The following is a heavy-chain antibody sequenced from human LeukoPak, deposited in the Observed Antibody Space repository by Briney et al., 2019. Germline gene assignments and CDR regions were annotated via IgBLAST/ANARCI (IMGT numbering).Heavy chain of an antibody. V-gene: IGHV4-34*01. J-gene: IGHJ5*02. CDR1: GGPFSGCY. Sequence: PSEPLSLPCAVYGGPFSGCYWSWIPQPPGRGREWIGEINHSGSTNYNPSLKRRVTISVDTSKNLFPLKLSSVAGADTAVYYCARDGYDYVWGSYPRLDPWGQGTLVTVSS. D-gene: IGHD3-16*02. CDR3: ARDGYDYVWGSYPRLDP. CDR2: INHSGST.